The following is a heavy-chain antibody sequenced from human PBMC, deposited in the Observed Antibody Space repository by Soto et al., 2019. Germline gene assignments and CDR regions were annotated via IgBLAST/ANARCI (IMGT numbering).Heavy chain of an antibody. CDR3: ARHGFYGDYASNYFDP. V-gene: IGHV5-51*01. CDR1: GYNFATYW. D-gene: IGHD4-17*01. Sequence: GESMKISCGGFGYNFATYWIAWVRQMPGKGLEYMGIIYPGDSDSRYSPSFQGQVTFSADKSISTAYMQWSSLKASDTAMYYCARHGFYGDYASNYFDPWGQGTLVTVSS. J-gene: IGHJ5*02. CDR2: IYPGDSDS.